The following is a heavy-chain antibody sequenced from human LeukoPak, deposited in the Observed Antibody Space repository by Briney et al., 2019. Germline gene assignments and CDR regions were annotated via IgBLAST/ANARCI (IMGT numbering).Heavy chain of an antibody. CDR1: GFTFSSYS. J-gene: IGHJ4*02. CDR3: ATDGYCSAGSCYSYDN. CDR2: SKSKTDGGTT. D-gene: IGHD2-15*01. Sequence: PGGSLRLSCAASGFTFSSYSMNWVRQAPGKGLEWVGRSKSKTDGGTTDYGAPVKGRFSISRDDSKSTLYLQMNSLKTEDTAVYYCATDGYCSAGSCYSYDNWGQGTLVTVSP. V-gene: IGHV3-15*01.